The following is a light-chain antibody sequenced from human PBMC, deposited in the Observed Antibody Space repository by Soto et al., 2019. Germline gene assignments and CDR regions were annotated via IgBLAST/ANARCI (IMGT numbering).Light chain of an antibody. CDR2: EVS. CDR1: SSDVGGYKY. J-gene: IGLJ1*01. V-gene: IGLV2-14*01. CDR3: SSYTGSSTYV. Sequence: QSALAQPASVSGSPGQSITISCSGTSSDVGGYKYVSWCQQHPGKAPKLMIYEVSNRPSGVSNRFSGSKSGNTASLTISGLQAEDEADYYCSSYTGSSTYVFGTGTKLTV.